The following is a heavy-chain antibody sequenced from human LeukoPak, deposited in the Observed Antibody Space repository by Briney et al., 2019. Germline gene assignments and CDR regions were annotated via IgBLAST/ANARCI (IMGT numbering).Heavy chain of an antibody. J-gene: IGHJ5*02. V-gene: IGHV3-21*01. CDR2: ISRNSTYI. D-gene: IGHD6-13*01. Sequence: GGSLRLSCAASGFTFSDYIMNWVRQAPGKGLEWVASISRNSTYIHYADSVKGRFTISRDNAKNSLYLQMNSLRAEDTAVYYCARDRRIAAAGTGWFDPWGQGTLVTASS. CDR1: GFTFSDYI. CDR3: ARDRRIAAAGTGWFDP.